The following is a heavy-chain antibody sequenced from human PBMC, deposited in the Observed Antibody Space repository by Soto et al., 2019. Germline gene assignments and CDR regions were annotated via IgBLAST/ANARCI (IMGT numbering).Heavy chain of an antibody. CDR3: SRVGCSNSKCYTRGMDV. CDR2: IYSDGTT. V-gene: IGHV4-4*07. CDR1: GGSISGYY. D-gene: IGHD2-2*01. J-gene: IGHJ6*02. Sequence: PSETLSLTCTVSGGSISGYYGSWVRQPPGKGLEWVGRIYSDGTTNYSPSLKSRVTMSLDTSKDQFSLHLNSVTAADTAVYYCSRVGCSNSKCYTRGMDVWGQGTTVTVSS.